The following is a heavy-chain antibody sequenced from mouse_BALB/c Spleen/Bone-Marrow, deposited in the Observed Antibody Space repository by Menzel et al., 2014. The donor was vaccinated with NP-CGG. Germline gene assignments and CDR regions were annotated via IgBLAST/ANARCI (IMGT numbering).Heavy chain of an antibody. CDR3: ARKGAMITHYYAMDY. Sequence: EVNLVESGGGLVQPGGSRKLSCAASGFTFSSFGMHWVRQAPEKGLEWVAYISNGSSTIYYADTVKGRFTISRDNPENTLFLQMTSLRSEDTAMYYCARKGAMITHYYAMDYWGQGTSVTVSS. D-gene: IGHD2-4*01. CDR2: ISNGSSTI. CDR1: GFTFSSFG. J-gene: IGHJ4*01. V-gene: IGHV5-17*02.